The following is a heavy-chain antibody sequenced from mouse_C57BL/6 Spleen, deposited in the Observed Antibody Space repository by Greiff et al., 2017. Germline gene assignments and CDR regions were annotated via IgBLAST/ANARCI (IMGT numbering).Heavy chain of an antibody. D-gene: IGHD2-1*01. V-gene: IGHV1-80*01. CDR2: FYPGDGDT. CDR1: GYAFSSYW. CDR3: ARGEGNYEDY. J-gene: IGHJ2*01. Sequence: QVQLKQSGAELVKPGASVKISCKASGYAFSSYWMNWVKQRPGKGLEWIGQFYPGDGDTNYNGKFKGKATLTAYKSSSTAYMQLSSLTSADSAVYFCARGEGNYEDYWGQGTTLTVSS.